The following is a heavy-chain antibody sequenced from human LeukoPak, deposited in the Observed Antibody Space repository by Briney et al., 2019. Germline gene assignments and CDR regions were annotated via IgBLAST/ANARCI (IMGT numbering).Heavy chain of an antibody. CDR3: AKDGSSNAFDI. V-gene: IGHV3-30*18. D-gene: IGHD2-15*01. CDR1: GFTFSSYG. J-gene: IGHJ3*02. Sequence: PGGSLRLSCAASGFTFSSYGMHWVRQAPGKGLEWVAVISYDGSNKYYADSVKGRLTISRDNSKNTLYLQMNSLKAEDTAVYYCAKDGSSNAFDIWGQGTMVTVSS. CDR2: ISYDGSNK.